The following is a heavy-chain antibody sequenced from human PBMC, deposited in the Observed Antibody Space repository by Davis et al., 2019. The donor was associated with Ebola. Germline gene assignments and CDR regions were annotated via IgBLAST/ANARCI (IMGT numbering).Heavy chain of an antibody. D-gene: IGHD5-12*01. V-gene: IGHV1-8*02. J-gene: IGHJ4*02. CDR2: MNPNTGNT. Sequence: ASVKVSCKASGGTFSSYDINWVRQATGQGLEWMGWMNPNTGNTGYAQKFQGRVTMTRNTSISTAYMELSSLRSEDTAVYYCARARGYDRHFDYWGQGTLVTVSS. CDR3: ARARGYDRHFDY. CDR1: GGTFSSYD.